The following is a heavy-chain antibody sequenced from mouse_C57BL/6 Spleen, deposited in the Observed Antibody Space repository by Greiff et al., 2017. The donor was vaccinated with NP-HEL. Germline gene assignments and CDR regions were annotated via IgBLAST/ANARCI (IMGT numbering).Heavy chain of an antibody. V-gene: IGHV14-3*01. J-gene: IGHJ3*01. CDR1: GFTFTNTY. D-gene: IGHD3-3*01. CDR2: IDPASGNT. Sequence: VQLQQSVAELVRPGASVKLSCTASGFTFTNTYMHWVKQRPGQGLEWIGRIDPASGNTKYAPKFQGKATITADTSSNTAYLQLSSLTSEDTAIYYCASGDQGTWFAYWGKGTLVTVSA. CDR3: ASGDQGTWFAY.